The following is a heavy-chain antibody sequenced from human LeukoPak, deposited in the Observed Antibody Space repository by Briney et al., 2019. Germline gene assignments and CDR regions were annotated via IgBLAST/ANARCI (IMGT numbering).Heavy chain of an antibody. CDR3: AKAVYDYVWGSYRYTDY. CDR2: ISWNSGSI. J-gene: IGHJ4*02. V-gene: IGHV3-9*03. CDR1: GFTFDDYA. Sequence: GRSLRLSCAASGFTFDDYAMHWVRQAPGKGLEWVSGISWNSGSIGYADSVKGRFTNSRDNAKNSLYLQMNSLRAEDMALYYCAKAVYDYVWGSYRYTDYWGQGTLVTVSS. D-gene: IGHD3-16*02.